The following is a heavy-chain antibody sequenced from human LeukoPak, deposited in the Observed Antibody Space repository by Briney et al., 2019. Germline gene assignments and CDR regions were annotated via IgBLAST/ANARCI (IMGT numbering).Heavy chain of an antibody. D-gene: IGHD1-26*01. CDR1: GFTFSSYA. V-gene: IGHV3-30-3*01. CDR2: ISYDGSNK. J-gene: IGHJ4*02. CDR3: ARSLAAAPTTLVGATTPIDY. Sequence: PGGSLRLSCAASGFTFSSYAMHWVRQAPGKGLEWVAVISYDGSNKYYADSVKGRFTISRDNSKNTLYLQMNSLRAEDTAVYYCARSLAAAPTTLVGATTPIDYWGRGTLVTVSS.